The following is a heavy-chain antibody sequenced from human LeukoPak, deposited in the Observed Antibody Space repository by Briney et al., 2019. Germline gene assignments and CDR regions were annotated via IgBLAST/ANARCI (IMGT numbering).Heavy chain of an antibody. CDR3: AKESGKFDY. V-gene: IGHV3-43*02. J-gene: IGHJ4*02. CDR2: ISADGGST. Sequence: GGYVRLPCVASGLNFDDSAMHWDRQAPGKGLEWVSLISADGGSTFSADSVKGRFSISRDNSKNSLYLQMNSLRSEDTAMYYCAKESGKFDYWGQGTLVAVSS. CDR1: GLNFDDSA.